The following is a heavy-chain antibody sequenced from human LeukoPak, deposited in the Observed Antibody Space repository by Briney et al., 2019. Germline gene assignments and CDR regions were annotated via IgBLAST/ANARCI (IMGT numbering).Heavy chain of an antibody. CDR1: GFTFSSYS. D-gene: IGHD4-17*01. V-gene: IGHV3-21*01. CDR3: AGVTVTADAFDI. CDR2: ISCSSYI. J-gene: IGHJ3*02. Sequence: GGSLRLSCAASGFTFSSYSMNWVRQAPGKGLEWVSSISCSSYIYYADSVKGRFTISRDNAKNSLYLQMNSLRAEDTAVYYCAGVTVTADAFDIWGQGTMVTVSS.